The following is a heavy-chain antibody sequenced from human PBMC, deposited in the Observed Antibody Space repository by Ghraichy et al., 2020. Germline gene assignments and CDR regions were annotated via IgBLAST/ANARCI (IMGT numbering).Heavy chain of an antibody. CDR1: GFTLSNYW. D-gene: IGHD4-23*01. CDR2: IKADGSTT. CDR3: ARGKDGGHDY. V-gene: IGHV3-74*01. J-gene: IGHJ4*02. Sequence: GSLRLSCAASGFTLSNYWMFWVRQGPGKGLVWVLGIKADGSTTNYSDSARGRFTVSRDSAKNTLYLQMNSLRVDDTAVYYCARGKDGGHDYWGQGALVTVS.